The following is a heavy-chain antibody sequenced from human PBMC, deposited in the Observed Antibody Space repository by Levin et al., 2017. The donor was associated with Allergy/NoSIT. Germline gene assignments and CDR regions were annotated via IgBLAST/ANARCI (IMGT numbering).Heavy chain of an antibody. CDR2: ISSKRYGGAA. Sequence: GGSLRLSCTASGFAFGDYAMIWFRQAPGKGLECVGFISSKRYGGAAEYAASVKGRFTISRDDSKHIAYLQMNSLKTEDTAIYYCSRLPRKNYGLPFDYWGQGTLVTVSS. CDR1: GFAFGDYA. J-gene: IGHJ4*02. V-gene: IGHV3-49*03. D-gene: IGHD3-10*01. CDR3: SRLPRKNYGLPFDY.